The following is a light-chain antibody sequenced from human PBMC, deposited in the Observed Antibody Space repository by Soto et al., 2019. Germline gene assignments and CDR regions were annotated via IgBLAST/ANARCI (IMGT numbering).Light chain of an antibody. CDR1: QNIDIY. V-gene: IGKV1-39*01. CDR2: GAS. J-gene: IGKJ1*01. Sequence: DIQMTQSPSSLSASVGDTVTITCRVSQNIDIYLNWYQQKAGTAPKVLISGASNLQRGVPSRFSGSGSGTDFTLTINNLQPEDFATYFCQQTFNVPPWTFGQGTKVDVK. CDR3: QQTFNVPPWT.